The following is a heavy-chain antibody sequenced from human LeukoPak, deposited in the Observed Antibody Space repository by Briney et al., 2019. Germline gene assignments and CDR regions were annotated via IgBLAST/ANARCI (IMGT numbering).Heavy chain of an antibody. Sequence: PSETLSLTCTVSGGSISSYYWSWMRQPPGKGLEWIGHIYYSGSTNYNPSLKSRVTISVDTSKNQFSLKLSSVTAADTAVYYCARGTGGGYYYYYYMDVWGKGTTVTVSS. V-gene: IGHV4-59*01. CDR2: IYYSGST. D-gene: IGHD1-14*01. CDR3: ARGTGGGYYYYYYMDV. J-gene: IGHJ6*03. CDR1: GGSISSYY.